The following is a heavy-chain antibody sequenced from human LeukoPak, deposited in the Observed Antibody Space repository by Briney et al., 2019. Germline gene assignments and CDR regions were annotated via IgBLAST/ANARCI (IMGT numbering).Heavy chain of an antibody. Sequence: SETLSLTCAVYGGSFSGYYWSWIRQPPGKGLEWIGEINHGGSTNYNPSLKSRVTISVDTSKNQFSLKLSSVTAADTAVYYCARGYYDSSGYRGYDYWGQGTLVTVSS. CDR1: GGSFSGYY. CDR3: ARGYYDSSGYRGYDY. J-gene: IGHJ4*02. V-gene: IGHV4-34*01. D-gene: IGHD3-22*01. CDR2: INHGGST.